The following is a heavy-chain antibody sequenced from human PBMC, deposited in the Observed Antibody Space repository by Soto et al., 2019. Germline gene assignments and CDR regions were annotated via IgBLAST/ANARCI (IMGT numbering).Heavy chain of an antibody. J-gene: IGHJ6*02. CDR3: ARDPVYQLPLYEYYGMDV. Sequence: TLSLTCAISGDSVSSNSAAWNWIRQSPSRGLEWLGRTYYRSKWYNDYAVSVKSRITINPDTSKNQFSLQLNSVTPEDTAVYYCARDPVYQLPLYEYYGMDVWGQGTTVTVSS. CDR2: TYYRSKWYN. D-gene: IGHD2-2*01. CDR1: GDSVSSNSAA. V-gene: IGHV6-1*01.